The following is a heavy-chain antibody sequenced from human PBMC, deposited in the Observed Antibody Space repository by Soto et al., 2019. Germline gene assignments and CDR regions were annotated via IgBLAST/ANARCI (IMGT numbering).Heavy chain of an antibody. CDR2: ISTDNGDT. Sequence: QVQLVQSGAEVRKPGASVKVSCKASGYTYPNFGISWVRQAPGQGLEWLGWISTDNGDTKYAQKIQARVTLTTDTATTTVYMELTSLRPDDTAVYDCTRGAKYHDILTGYFVNDHWGQGTLVTVSS. CDR1: GYTYPNFG. V-gene: IGHV1-18*04. D-gene: IGHD3-9*01. CDR3: TRGAKYHDILTGYFVNDH. J-gene: IGHJ4*02.